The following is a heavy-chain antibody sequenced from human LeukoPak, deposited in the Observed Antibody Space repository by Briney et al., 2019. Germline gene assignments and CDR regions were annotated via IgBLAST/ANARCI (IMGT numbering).Heavy chain of an antibody. V-gene: IGHV3-30*03. D-gene: IGHD1-26*01. J-gene: IGHJ6*03. CDR3: TRALKGVRRRIAGDTTFEYYYYMDV. Sequence: GGSLRLSCAASGFTFSSYGMHWVRQAPGKGLEWVAVISYDGSNKYYADSVKGRFTISRANAKNSLFLQMNSLRAEDTAVYYCTRALKGVRRRIAGDTTFEYYYYMDVWGKGTTVTISS. CDR1: GFTFSSYG. CDR2: ISYDGSNK.